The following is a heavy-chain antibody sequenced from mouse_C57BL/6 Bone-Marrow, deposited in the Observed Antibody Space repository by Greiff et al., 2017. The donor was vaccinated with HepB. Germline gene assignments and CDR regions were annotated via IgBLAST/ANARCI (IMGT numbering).Heavy chain of an antibody. V-gene: IGHV1-26*01. CDR1: GYTFTDYY. Sequence: EVQLQQSGPELVKPGASVKISCKASGYTFTDYYMNWVKQSHGKSLEWIGDINPNNGGTSYNQKFKGKATLTVDKSSSTAYMELRSLTSEDSAVYYCAYYDGYPFDYWGQGTTLTVSS. CDR3: AYYDGYPFDY. J-gene: IGHJ2*01. CDR2: INPNNGGT. D-gene: IGHD2-3*01.